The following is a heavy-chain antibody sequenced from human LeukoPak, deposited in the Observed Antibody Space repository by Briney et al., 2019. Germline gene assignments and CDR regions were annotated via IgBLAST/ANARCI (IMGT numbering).Heavy chain of an antibody. Sequence: SETLSLTCAVYGGSFSGYYWSWIRQPPGKGLEWIGEINHSGSTNYNPSLKSRVTISVDTSKNQFSLKLSSVTAADTAVYYCARGRIAARRSRASGYWGQGTLVTVPS. V-gene: IGHV4-34*01. D-gene: IGHD6-6*01. CDR1: GGSFSGYY. CDR2: INHSGST. J-gene: IGHJ4*02. CDR3: ARGRIAARRSRASGY.